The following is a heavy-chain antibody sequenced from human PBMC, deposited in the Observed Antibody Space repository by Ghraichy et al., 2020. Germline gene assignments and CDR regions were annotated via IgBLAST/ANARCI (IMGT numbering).Heavy chain of an antibody. J-gene: IGHJ3*02. CDR2: INSDGSDT. CDR1: GFTFTSYW. D-gene: IGHD1-1*01. V-gene: IGHV3-74*01. Sequence: GGSLRLSCAASGFTFTSYWMYWVRQAPGKGLVWVSRINSDGSDTIYADSAKGRFTISRDNAKNTLYLQLNSLRAEDTAVFYCARGGWNHGFDIWGQGTLVSFSS. CDR3: ARGGWNHGFDI.